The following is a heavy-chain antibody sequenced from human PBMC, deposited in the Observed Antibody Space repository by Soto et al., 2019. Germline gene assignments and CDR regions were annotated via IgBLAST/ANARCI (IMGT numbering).Heavy chain of an antibody. D-gene: IGHD5-12*01. CDR3: ALADEGYPGYYYYGMDV. CDR2: IIPIFGTA. CDR1: GGTFSSYA. Sequence: QVQLVQSGAEVKKPGSSVKVSCKASGGTFSSYAISWVRQAPGQGLEWMGGIIPIFGTANYAQKFQGRVTITADESTSTAYMELSSLTSEDTAVYYCALADEGYPGYYYYGMDVWGQGTTVTVSS. V-gene: IGHV1-69*01. J-gene: IGHJ6*02.